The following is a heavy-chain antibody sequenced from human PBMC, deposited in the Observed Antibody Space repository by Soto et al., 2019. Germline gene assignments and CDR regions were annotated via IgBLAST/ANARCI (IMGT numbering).Heavy chain of an antibody. CDR1: GFAFSGFE. CDR2: ISSGASKM. CDR3: ARDPNYDFWSGYRNKEGTYGMDV. J-gene: IGHJ6*02. D-gene: IGHD3-3*01. V-gene: IGHV3-48*03. Sequence: GGSLRLSCAASGFAFSGFEMNWVRQAPGKGLEWVSYISSGASKMYYADSVKGRFTISRDNAQSSLYLQMNSLRVEDTAVYYCARDPNYDFWSGYRNKEGTYGMDVWGQGTTVTVSS.